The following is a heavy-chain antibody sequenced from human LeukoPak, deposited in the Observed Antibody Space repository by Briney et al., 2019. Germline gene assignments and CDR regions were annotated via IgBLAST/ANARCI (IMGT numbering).Heavy chain of an antibody. J-gene: IGHJ4*02. CDR1: GGTFSSYT. CDR2: IIPILGIA. V-gene: IGHV1-69*02. D-gene: IGHD6-13*01. Sequence: SVKVSCKASGGTFSSYTISWVRQAPGQRLEWMGRIIPILGIANYAQKFQGRVTITADKSTSTAYMELSSLRSEDTAVYYCARGIAAAGPPEYWGQGTLVTVSS. CDR3: ARGIAAAGPPEY.